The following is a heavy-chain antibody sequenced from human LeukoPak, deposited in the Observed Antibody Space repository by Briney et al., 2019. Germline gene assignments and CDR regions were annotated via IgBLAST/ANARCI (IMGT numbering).Heavy chain of an antibody. J-gene: IGHJ4*02. D-gene: IGHD3-22*01. CDR2: IKQDGSAK. V-gene: IGHV3-7*01. CDR1: GFTFSTYW. Sequence: GGSLRLSCAASGFTFSTYWVTWVRQAPGKGLEWVANIKQDGSAKYYVDSLRGRFSISRDNVKNSLFLQMNSLSAEDTAVYYCARCPYDSTGYYSVPSHLDYWGQGTLVTVSS. CDR3: ARCPYDSTGYYSVPSHLDY.